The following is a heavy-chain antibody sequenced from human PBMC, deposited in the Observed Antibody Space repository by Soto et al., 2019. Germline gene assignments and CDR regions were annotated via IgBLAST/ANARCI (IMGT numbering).Heavy chain of an antibody. V-gene: IGHV6-1*01. D-gene: IGHD6-19*01. CDR2: TYYRSKWHY. CDR3: ARSRYTSGWWTPPFDY. CDR1: GDSVSSNSAA. Sequence: SQTLSLTCAISGDSVSSNSAAWNWIRQSPSRGLEWLGRTYYRSKWHYDYAVSVKSRITINPDTSKNQFSLHLNSVTAADTAVYYCARSRYTSGWWTPPFDYWGQGTLVTVSS. J-gene: IGHJ4*02.